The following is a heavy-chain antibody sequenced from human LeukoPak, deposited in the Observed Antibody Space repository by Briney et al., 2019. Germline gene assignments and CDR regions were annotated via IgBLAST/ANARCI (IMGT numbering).Heavy chain of an antibody. D-gene: IGHD7-27*01. CDR3: ARDRTWGGTGGDAFDI. CDR1: GGTFSSYA. V-gene: IGHV1-69*05. J-gene: IGHJ3*02. Sequence: GSSVKVSCKASGGTFSSYAISWVRQAPGQGLEWMGGIIPIFGTANYAQKFQGRVTITTDESTSTAYMELSSLRSEDTAVYYCARDRTWGGTGGDAFDIWSQGTMVTVSS. CDR2: IIPIFGTA.